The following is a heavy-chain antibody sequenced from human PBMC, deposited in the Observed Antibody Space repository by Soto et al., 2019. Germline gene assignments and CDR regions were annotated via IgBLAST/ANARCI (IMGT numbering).Heavy chain of an antibody. J-gene: IGHJ4*02. Sequence: EVQLVESGGGLVQPGGSLRLSCAASGFTFSSYWMHWVRQAPGKGLVWVSRIIRDGSSTSYADSVKGRFPISKDNAKNTLYLQMNSLRADDTAVYYCVRTSLVVAAATREDYWGQGTLVPVSS. D-gene: IGHD2-15*01. CDR1: GFTFSSYW. CDR3: VRTSLVVAAATREDY. CDR2: IIRDGSST. V-gene: IGHV3-74*01.